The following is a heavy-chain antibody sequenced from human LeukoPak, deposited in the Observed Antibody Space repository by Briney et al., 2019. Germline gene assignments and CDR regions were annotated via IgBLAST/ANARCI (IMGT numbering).Heavy chain of an antibody. CDR1: GYTFSDYS. CDR2: ISSTGTSI. V-gene: IGHV3-48*01. D-gene: IGHD5-12*01. J-gene: IGHJ4*02. CDR3: ARSRSGSYFDY. Sequence: GGSLRLSCAASGYTFSDYSXNWVRQAPXXXXEWISYISSTGTSIYYADSVKGRFTISRDNAKNSLYLQMNSLRAEDTAVYYCARSRSGSYFDYWAREAWSPSPQ.